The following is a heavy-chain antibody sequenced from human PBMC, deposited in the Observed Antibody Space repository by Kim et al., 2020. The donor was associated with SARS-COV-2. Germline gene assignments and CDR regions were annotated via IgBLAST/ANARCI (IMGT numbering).Heavy chain of an antibody. CDR1: GFTFSSYA. J-gene: IGHJ6*02. D-gene: IGHD3-10*01. CDR3: APLALWFGELRESYYYYYGMDV. V-gene: IGHV3-23*01. CDR2: ISGSGGST. Sequence: GGSLRLSCAASGFTFSSYAMSWVRQAPGKGLEWVSAISGSGGSTYYADSVKGRFTISRDNSKNTLYLQMNSLRAEDTAVYYCAPLALWFGELRESYYYYYGMDVWGQGTTVTVSS.